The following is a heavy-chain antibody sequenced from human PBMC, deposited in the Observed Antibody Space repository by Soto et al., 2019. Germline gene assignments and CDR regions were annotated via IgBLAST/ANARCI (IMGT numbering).Heavy chain of an antibody. V-gene: IGHV3-33*01. CDR2: IWYDGSNK. CDR1: GFTFSSYG. J-gene: IGHJ5*02. Sequence: PGGSLRLSCAASGFTFSSYGMHWVRQAPGKGLEWVAVIWYDGSNKYYADSVKGRFTISRDNSKNTLYLQMNSLRAEDTAVYYCARDSYLEGRDPWGQGTLVTVSS. CDR3: ARDSYLEGRDP.